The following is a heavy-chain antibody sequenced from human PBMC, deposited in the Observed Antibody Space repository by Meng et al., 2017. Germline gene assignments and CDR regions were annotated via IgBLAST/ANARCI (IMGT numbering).Heavy chain of an antibody. CDR3: ARGYHYYYDSSGPFNWFDP. Sequence: QLQLQESVPGLAKPSQTLSLTCTVSGGSISSSSYYWGWLRQPPGKGLEWIGSIYYSGSTYYNPSLKSRVTISVDTSKNQFSLKLSSVTAADTAVYYCARGYHYYYDSSGPFNWFDPWGQGTLVTVSS. V-gene: IGHV4-39*07. D-gene: IGHD3-22*01. CDR1: GGSISSSSYY. CDR2: IYYSGST. J-gene: IGHJ5*02.